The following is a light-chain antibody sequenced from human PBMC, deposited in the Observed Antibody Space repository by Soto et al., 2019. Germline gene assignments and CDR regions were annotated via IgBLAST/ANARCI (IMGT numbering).Light chain of an antibody. J-gene: IGKJ3*01. CDR3: QQYDNLPG. Sequence: DIQMTQSPSSLSASVGDRVTITCQASQDISNYLNWYQQKPGKAPKRRIYDASNLETGVPSRFSGSGSGTDFTFTISSLQPEDIATYYCQQYDNLPGFGPGTKVDN. CDR2: DAS. CDR1: QDISNY. V-gene: IGKV1-33*01.